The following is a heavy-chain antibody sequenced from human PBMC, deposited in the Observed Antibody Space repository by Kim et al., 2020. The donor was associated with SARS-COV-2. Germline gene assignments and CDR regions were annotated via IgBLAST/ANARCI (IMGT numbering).Heavy chain of an antibody. J-gene: IGHJ4*02. Sequence: GGSLRLSCAGSGLTVSRNYMNWVRQAPGKGLEWVSVIYTGGTTDYADSVKGRFTISRDNSKNTVYLQMNSLRAEDTAVYYCARHYYDSSGYYYIFDYWGQGPLVTVSS. CDR1: GLTVSRNY. V-gene: IGHV3-66*02. CDR2: IYTGGTT. CDR3: ARHYYDSSGYYYIFDY. D-gene: IGHD3-22*01.